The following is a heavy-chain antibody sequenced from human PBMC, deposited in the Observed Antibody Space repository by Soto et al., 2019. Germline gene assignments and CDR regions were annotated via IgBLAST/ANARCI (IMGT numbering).Heavy chain of an antibody. CDR1: GYTFTSYG. V-gene: IGHV1-18*01. Sequence: ASVKVSCKASGYTFTSYGISWVRQAPGQGLEWMGWISAYNGNTNYAQKLQGRVTMTTDTSTSTAYMELRSLRSDDTAVYYCAREPTYYYGSGSYWGNDNMHGLSLDYWGQGTLVTVSS. CDR3: AREPTYYYGSGSYWGNDNMHGLSLDY. J-gene: IGHJ4*02. CDR2: ISAYNGNT. D-gene: IGHD3-10*01.